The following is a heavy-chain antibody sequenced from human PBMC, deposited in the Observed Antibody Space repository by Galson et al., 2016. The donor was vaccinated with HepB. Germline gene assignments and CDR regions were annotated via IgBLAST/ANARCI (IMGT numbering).Heavy chain of an antibody. J-gene: IGHJ4*02. CDR2: ISHVGST. CDR3: ARNIYGLGNL. CDR1: VGSFSGND. D-gene: IGHD3-10*01. Sequence: SETLSLTCGVYVGSFSGNDWTWIRQAPGKGLEWIGEISHVGSTNYNPSLKSRVTISVDTSKNQLSLKLRYVTAADTAVYYFARNIYGLGNLWGQGTLGTVSS. V-gene: IGHV4-34*01.